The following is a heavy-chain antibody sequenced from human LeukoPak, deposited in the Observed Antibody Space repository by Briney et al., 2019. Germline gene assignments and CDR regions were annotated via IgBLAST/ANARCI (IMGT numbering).Heavy chain of an antibody. CDR3: ARDAVTGTTNWFDP. J-gene: IGHJ5*02. V-gene: IGHV3-21*01. Sequence: PGGSLRLSCAASGFTFSSYSMNWVRQAPGKGLEWVSSISSSSSYIYYADSVKGRFTISRDNAKNSLYLQMNSLRAEDTAVYYCARDAVTGTTNWFDPRGQGTLVTVSS. CDR1: GFTFSSYS. CDR2: ISSSSSYI. D-gene: IGHD1-7*01.